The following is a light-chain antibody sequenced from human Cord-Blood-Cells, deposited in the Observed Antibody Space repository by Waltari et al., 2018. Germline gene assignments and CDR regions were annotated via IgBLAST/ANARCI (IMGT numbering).Light chain of an antibody. V-gene: IGKV1-5*03. CDR2: QAS. Sequence: DIQMTQSPSTLSASVGDRVTITCRASQSISSWLGWYQQKPGKAPKLLIYQASSLESGVPSRFSGSGSGTEFTLTISSLQPDDFATYYCQQYNSYSYTFGQGTKLEIK. J-gene: IGKJ2*01. CDR3: QQYNSYSYT. CDR1: QSISSW.